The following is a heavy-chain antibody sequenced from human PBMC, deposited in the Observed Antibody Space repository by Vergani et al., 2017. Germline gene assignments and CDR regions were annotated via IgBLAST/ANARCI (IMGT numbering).Heavy chain of an antibody. J-gene: IGHJ6*02. CDR1: GGSISSGGYS. V-gene: IGHV4-30-2*01. CDR3: ARGDYYYGMDV. Sequence: QLQLQESGSGLVKPSLTLSLTCAVSGGSISSGGYSWSWIRQPPGKGLEWIGYIYHSGSTYYNPSLKSRVTISVDRSKNQFSLKLSSVTAADTAVYYCARGDYYYGMDVWGQGTTVTVSS. CDR2: IYHSGST.